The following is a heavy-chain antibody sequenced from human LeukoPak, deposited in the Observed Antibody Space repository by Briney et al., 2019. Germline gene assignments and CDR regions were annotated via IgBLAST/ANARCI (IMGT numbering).Heavy chain of an antibody. Sequence: GASVKVSCKASGYTFTSYDINWVRQATGQGLEWMGWMNPNSGNTGYAQKFQGRVTMTRNTSISTAYMELSSLRSEDTAVYYCARGRRLLWFSQREYYFDYWGQGTLVTVSS. D-gene: IGHD3-10*01. CDR1: GYTFTSYD. CDR2: MNPNSGNT. J-gene: IGHJ4*02. CDR3: ARGRRLLWFSQREYYFDY. V-gene: IGHV1-8*01.